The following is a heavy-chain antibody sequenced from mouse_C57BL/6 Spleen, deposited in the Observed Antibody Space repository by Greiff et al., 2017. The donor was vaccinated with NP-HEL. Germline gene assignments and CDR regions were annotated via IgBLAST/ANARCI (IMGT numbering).Heavy chain of an antibody. CDR3: ARTHGPRFAY. D-gene: IGHD1-1*02. J-gene: IGHJ3*01. Sequence: QVQLQQPGAELVKPGASVKLSCKASGYTFTSYWTQWVKQRPGQGLEWIGEIDPSDSYTNYNQKFKGKATLTVDTSSSTAYMQLSSLTSEDSAVYYCARTHGPRFAYWGQGTLVTVSA. CDR1: GYTFTSYW. CDR2: IDPSDSYT. V-gene: IGHV1-50*01.